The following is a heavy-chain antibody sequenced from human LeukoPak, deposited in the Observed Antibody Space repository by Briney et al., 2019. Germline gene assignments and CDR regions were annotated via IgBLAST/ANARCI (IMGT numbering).Heavy chain of an antibody. CDR3: ASYGSGSYRGLDY. CDR1: GFTVGSNY. Sequence: SGGSLRLSCAASGFTVGSNYMSWVRQSPGKGLEWVSVIYSGGTTYYADSVKGRFTISRDNSNNTLYLQMNSLRAEDTAVYYCASYGSGSYRGLDYWGQGTLVTVSS. D-gene: IGHD3-10*01. J-gene: IGHJ4*02. V-gene: IGHV3-53*01. CDR2: IYSGGTT.